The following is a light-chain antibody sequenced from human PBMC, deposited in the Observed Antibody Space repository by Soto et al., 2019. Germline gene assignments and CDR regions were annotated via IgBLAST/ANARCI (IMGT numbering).Light chain of an antibody. J-gene: IGKJ1*01. CDR1: HRISNW. V-gene: IGKV1-5*03. Sequence: DVQMTQSPSTLSASVGDRVTITCRASHRISNWLAWYQQKPGKAPRLLIYKASSLEGGVPPRFRGSGSGTESTHTISSLQPEHFPPYDCEQHNTTSWTFGQGTKVEI. CDR3: EQHNTTSWT. CDR2: KAS.